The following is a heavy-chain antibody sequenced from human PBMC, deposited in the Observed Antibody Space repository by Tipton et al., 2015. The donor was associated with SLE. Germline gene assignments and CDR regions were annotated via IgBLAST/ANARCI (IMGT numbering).Heavy chain of an antibody. D-gene: IGHD3-10*01. V-gene: IGHV4-59*13. CDR3: ARVLSLGELPHYFDH. CDR1: GGSISSDY. J-gene: IGHJ4*02. Sequence: LRLSCTVSGGSISSDYWSWIRQPPGKGLEWIGYIYYSGFTDYNPSLKSRVTMSLDTSKNQFSMKMSSVTAADTAVYYCARVLSLGELPHYFDHWGQGTLVTVSS. CDR2: IYYSGFT.